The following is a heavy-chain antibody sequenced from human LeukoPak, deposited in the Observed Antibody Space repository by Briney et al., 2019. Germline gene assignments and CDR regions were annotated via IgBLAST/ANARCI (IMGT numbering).Heavy chain of an antibody. J-gene: IGHJ4*02. D-gene: IGHD4/OR15-4a*01. CDR1: GYSFTSCF. V-gene: IGHV1-46*01. CDR2: INPGGGST. Sequence: ASVKVSCKASGYSFTSCFIHWLRQAPGQGLEWMGIINPGGGSTSYAQNFQGRVTMTRDTSTSTVYMELNSLRSEDTAVYYCARALIYGGNEDYWGQGTLATVSS. CDR3: ARALIYGGNEDY.